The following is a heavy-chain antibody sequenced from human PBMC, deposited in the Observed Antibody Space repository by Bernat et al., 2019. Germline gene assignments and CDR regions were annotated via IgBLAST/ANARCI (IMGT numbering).Heavy chain of an antibody. D-gene: IGHD3-22*01. Sequence: QVQLVESGGGVVQPGRSLRLSCAASGFTFSSYGMHWVRQAPGKGLEWVAVIWYDGSNKYYADSVKGRFTISRDNSKNTLYLQMNSLRAEDTAVYYCARGLDYDSSPTAFWGQGTLVTVSS. J-gene: IGHJ4*02. V-gene: IGHV3-33*01. CDR3: ARGLDYDSSPTAF. CDR2: IWYDGSNK. CDR1: GFTFSSYG.